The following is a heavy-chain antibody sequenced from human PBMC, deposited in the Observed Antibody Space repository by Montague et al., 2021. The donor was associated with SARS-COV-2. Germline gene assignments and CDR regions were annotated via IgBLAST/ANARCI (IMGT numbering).Heavy chain of an antibody. J-gene: IGHJ4*02. D-gene: IGHD2-2*03. CDR3: VGALDIVVVAATMGFEH. V-gene: IGHV3-30-3*01. CDR1: GFDFSSYP. Sequence: SLRLSCAASGFDFSSYPMHWVRQAPGKGLEWAAVISYDGSNQYYVDSVKGRFTISRDNSKNMVFLQMNSLRADDTAVYCCVGALDIVVVAATMGFEHWGQGTLVTVSA. CDR2: ISYDGSNQ.